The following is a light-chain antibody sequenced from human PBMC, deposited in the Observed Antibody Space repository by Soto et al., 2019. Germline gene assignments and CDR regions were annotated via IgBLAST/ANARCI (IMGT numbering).Light chain of an antibody. CDR1: SGDISDYNY. J-gene: IGLJ1*01. CDR3: ISYSRSTTLVV. CDR2: DVS. V-gene: IGLV2-14*03. Sequence: QSALTQPASVSGSPGQSITISCTATSGDISDYNYVSWYQQHPGKAPKLVIYDVSNRPSGVSNRFSGSKSGNTASLTISGLQAEDEADYYCISYSRSTTLVVFGPGTQLTVL.